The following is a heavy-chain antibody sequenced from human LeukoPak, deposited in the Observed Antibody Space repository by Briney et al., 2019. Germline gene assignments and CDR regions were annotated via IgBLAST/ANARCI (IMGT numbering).Heavy chain of an antibody. CDR1: GYTFTSYG. CDR3: ARDLSGSYHGTI. J-gene: IGHJ4*02. D-gene: IGHD1-26*01. V-gene: IGHV1-18*01. CDR2: ISAYNGNT. Sequence: ASVKVSYKASGYTFTSYGIRWVRQAPGQGLEWMGWISAYNGNTNYAQKLQGRVTMTTDTSTSTAYMELRSLRSDDTAVYYCARDLSGSYHGTIWGQGTLVTVSS.